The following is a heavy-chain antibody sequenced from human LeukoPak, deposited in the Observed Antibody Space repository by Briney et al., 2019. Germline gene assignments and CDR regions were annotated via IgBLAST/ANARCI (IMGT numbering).Heavy chain of an antibody. V-gene: IGHV4-59*11. J-gene: IGHJ6*03. Sequence: SETLSLTCTVSGGSITSHYWSWIRQPTGKGLEWVGHIYYSASTYYHPSLRSRVSISVDKSKIQFSLILTSVTAADTAVYYCARANWGYYMDVWGKGTTVSVSS. D-gene: IGHD3-16*01. CDR3: ARANWGYYMDV. CDR1: GGSITSHY. CDR2: IYYSAST.